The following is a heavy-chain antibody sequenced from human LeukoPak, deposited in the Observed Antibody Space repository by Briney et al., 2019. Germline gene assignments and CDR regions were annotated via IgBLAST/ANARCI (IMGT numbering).Heavy chain of an antibody. D-gene: IGHD3/OR15-3a*01. CDR1: GGTFSSYA. CDR3: ATDGPGQGVAFDI. V-gene: IGHV1-69*06. J-gene: IGHJ3*02. CDR2: IIPIFGTA. Sequence: ASVKVSCKASGGTFSSYAISWVRQAPGQGLEWMGGIIPIFGTANYAQKFQGRVTMTEDTSTDTAYMELSSLRSEDTAVYYCATDGPGQGVAFDIWGQGTMVTVSS.